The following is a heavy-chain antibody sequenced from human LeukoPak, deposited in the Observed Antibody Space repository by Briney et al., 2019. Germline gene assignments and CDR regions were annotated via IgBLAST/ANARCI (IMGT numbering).Heavy chain of an antibody. CDR2: IIPIFGTA. CDR1: GGTFSSYA. CDR3: ARGASRYSVDY. J-gene: IGHJ4*02. Sequence: ASVKVSCKASGGTFSSYAISWVRQAPGQGLEWMGGIIPIFGTANYAQKFQGRVTITADESTSTAYMEPSSLRSEDTAVYYCARGASRYSVDYWGQGTLVTVSS. V-gene: IGHV1-69*13. D-gene: IGHD1-1*01.